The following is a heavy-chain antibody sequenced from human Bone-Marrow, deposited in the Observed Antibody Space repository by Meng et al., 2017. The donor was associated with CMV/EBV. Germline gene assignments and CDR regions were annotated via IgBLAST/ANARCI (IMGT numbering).Heavy chain of an antibody. Sequence: SETLSLTCAVYGGSFSGYYWSWIRQPPGKGLERIGYIYYSGSTNYNPSLKSRVTMSVDTSKNQFSLKLASVTAADTAIYYCARDVRGRTGDSWGQGTLVTVSS. CDR2: IYYSGST. D-gene: IGHD3/OR15-3a*01. CDR1: GGSFSGYY. J-gene: IGHJ4*02. V-gene: IGHV4-59*01. CDR3: ARDVRGRTGDS.